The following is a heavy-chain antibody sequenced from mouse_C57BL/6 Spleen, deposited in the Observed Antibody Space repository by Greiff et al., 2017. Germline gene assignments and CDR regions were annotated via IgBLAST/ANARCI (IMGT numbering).Heavy chain of an antibody. D-gene: IGHD2-2*01. CDR3: TTFGYDDYAMDY. CDR2: IDPEDGDT. V-gene: IGHV14-1*01. Sequence: VQLKQSGAELVRPGASVKLSCTASGFNIKDYYMHWVKQRPEQGLEWIGRIDPEDGDTEYAPKFQGKATMTADTSSNTAYLQLSSLTSEDTAVYYCTTFGYDDYAMDYWGQGTSVTVSS. CDR1: GFNIKDYY. J-gene: IGHJ4*01.